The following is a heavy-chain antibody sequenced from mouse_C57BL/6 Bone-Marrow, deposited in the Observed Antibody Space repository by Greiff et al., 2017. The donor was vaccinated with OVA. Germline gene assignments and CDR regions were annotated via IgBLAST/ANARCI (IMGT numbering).Heavy chain of an antibody. CDR2: ISSSGST. CDR1: GYSITNGNHW. D-gene: IGHD2-4*01. Sequence: EVQLQESGPALVKPSQTVSLTCTVTGYSITNGNHWWNWIRQVSGSKLEWIGYISSSGSTDSNPSLKSRISITRDTSKNQLFLQLNSVTTEDIATYYCARGGGYDYDKGYAMDYWGQGTSVTVSS. V-gene: IGHV3-4*01. CDR3: ARGGGYDYDKGYAMDY. J-gene: IGHJ4*01.